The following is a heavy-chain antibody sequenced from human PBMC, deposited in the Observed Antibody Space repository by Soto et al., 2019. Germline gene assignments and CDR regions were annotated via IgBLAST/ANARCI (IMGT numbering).Heavy chain of an antibody. CDR3: ARGWRFDP. CDR2: INHSGTT. CDR1: GGSFTAHQ. Sequence: SETLSLTCGVYGGSFTAHQWNWIRQSPGQGLEWIGEINHSGTTKYNPSLASRINLSVDTSKKQFSLKMFSVTAADTAIYYCARGWRFDPWGQGTQVTVSS. J-gene: IGHJ5*02. V-gene: IGHV4-34*01. D-gene: IGHD1-1*01.